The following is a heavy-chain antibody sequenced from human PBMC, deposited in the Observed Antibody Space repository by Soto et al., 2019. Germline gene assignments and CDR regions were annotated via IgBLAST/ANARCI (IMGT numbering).Heavy chain of an antibody. D-gene: IGHD3-3*01. CDR3: AKAYDFWSDYYFVD. CDR1: GFTFSSYA. Sequence: GGSLRLSCAASGFTFSSYAMSWVRQAPGKGLEWVSAISSSGGSTYYADSVKGRFTISRDNFKNTLYLQMNSLRAGDTAVYYCAKAYDFWSDYYFVDWGQGTLVTVSS. CDR2: ISSSGGST. V-gene: IGHV3-23*01. J-gene: IGHJ4*02.